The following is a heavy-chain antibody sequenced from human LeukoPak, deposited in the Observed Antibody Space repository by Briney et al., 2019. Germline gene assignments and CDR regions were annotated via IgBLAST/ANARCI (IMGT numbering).Heavy chain of an antibody. J-gene: IGHJ6*02. CDR2: ISADNGNT. Sequence: ASVKVSFKGSGYTFTSYGISWVRQAPGQGLEWMGCISADNGNTNYAQKLQGRVTVTTDTSRSTAYMELRSLRSDDTAVYYCARVHIRAPTYDFWGGSRYGLDVWGQGTTVTVSS. CDR3: ARVHIRAPTYDFWGGSRYGLDV. CDR1: GYTFTSYG. D-gene: IGHD3-3*01. V-gene: IGHV1-18*01.